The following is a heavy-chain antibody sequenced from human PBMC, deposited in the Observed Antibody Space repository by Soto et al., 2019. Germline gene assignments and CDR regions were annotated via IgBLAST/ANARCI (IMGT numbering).Heavy chain of an antibody. CDR2: ISAYNGDT. V-gene: IGHV1-18*01. CDR3: AREGIVATITHEYYYYVMDV. Sequence: AAVKVSCKASGYTFTRYGISWVRQAPGQGREGMGWISAYNGDTKYAQKLQGRVTMTTDTSTSPAYMELRSLSSDATAVYYCAREGIVATITHEYYYYVMDVWGQGTWSPAP. D-gene: IGHD5-12*01. J-gene: IGHJ6*02. CDR1: GYTFTRYG.